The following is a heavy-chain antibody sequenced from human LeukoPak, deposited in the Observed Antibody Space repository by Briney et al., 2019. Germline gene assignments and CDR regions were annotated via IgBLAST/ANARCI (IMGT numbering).Heavy chain of an antibody. CDR1: GGSISSGSYY. CDR3: AREMRLDDILSFDP. CDR2: IYTSGST. D-gene: IGHD3-9*01. J-gene: IGHJ5*02. Sequence: PSQTLSLTCTVSGGSISSGSYYWSWIRQPAGKGLEWIGRIYTSGSTNYNPSLKSRVTISVDTSKNQFSLKLSSVTAADTAVYYCAREMRLDDILSFDPWGQGTLVTVSS. V-gene: IGHV4-61*02.